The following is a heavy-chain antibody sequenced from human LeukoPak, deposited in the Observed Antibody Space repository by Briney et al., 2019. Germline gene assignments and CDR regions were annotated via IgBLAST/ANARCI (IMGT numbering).Heavy chain of an antibody. CDR2: ISDNGST. J-gene: IGHJ4*02. D-gene: IGHD3-9*01. V-gene: IGHV4-59*01. CDR3: AGYNYNFLTGFYGMTPFAPALDY. CDR1: GGSLRSYY. Sequence: SETLSLTCTVSGGSLRSYYWSWIRQPPGKGLEWIGYISDNGSTEHNPSLKSRVTISTDTSKNHFSLRLGSVTAADTAVYFCAGYNYNFLTGFYGMTPFAPALDYWGQGIRVTVSS.